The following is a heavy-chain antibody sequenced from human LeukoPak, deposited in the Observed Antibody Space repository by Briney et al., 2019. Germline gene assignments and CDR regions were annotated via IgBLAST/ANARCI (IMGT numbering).Heavy chain of an antibody. J-gene: IGHJ3*02. Sequence: PGGSLRLSCAASGFTLSNYALHWVRQAPGEGLERVAVMSYDEHVKSYADFVKGRFTISRDNAENTLFLQMDSLRVEDTAMYYCAGDGVVKANNDAFDIWGQGTMVTVSP. CDR2: MSYDEHVK. CDR3: AGDGVVKANNDAFDI. V-gene: IGHV3-30*04. D-gene: IGHD3-3*01. CDR1: GFTLSNYA.